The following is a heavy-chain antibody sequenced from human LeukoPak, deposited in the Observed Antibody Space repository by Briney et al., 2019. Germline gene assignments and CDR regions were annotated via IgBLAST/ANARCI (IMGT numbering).Heavy chain of an antibody. CDR3: ARSRGYSYGWFDY. Sequence: PGGSLRLSCAASGFTFSSYAMHWVRQAPGKGLEWVAVISYDGSNKYYADSVKGRFTISRDNSKNTLYLQMNSLRAEDTAVYYCARSRGYSYGWFDYWGQGTLVTVSS. J-gene: IGHJ4*02. V-gene: IGHV3-30*04. CDR1: GFTFSSYA. D-gene: IGHD5-18*01. CDR2: ISYDGSNK.